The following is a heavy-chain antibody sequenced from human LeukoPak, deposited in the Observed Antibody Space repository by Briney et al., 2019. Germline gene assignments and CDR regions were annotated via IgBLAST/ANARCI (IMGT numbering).Heavy chain of an antibody. J-gene: IGHJ4*02. CDR2: IYSDGRT. D-gene: IGHD2-15*01. Sequence: AGGSLRLSCAASGFSVSDYYMNWVRQAPGKGLEWVSFIYSDGRTYCADSVKGRFTISRDNSRNTLYLQMNSLRVEDTAVYYCARDDIPVIWGQGTLVTVSS. V-gene: IGHV3-53*01. CDR3: ARDDIPVI. CDR1: GFSVSDYY.